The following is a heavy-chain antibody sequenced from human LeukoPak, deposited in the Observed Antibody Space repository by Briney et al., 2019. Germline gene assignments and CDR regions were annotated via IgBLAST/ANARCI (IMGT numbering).Heavy chain of an antibody. CDR1: GYTFTSYY. J-gene: IGHJ5*02. CDR3: ARDRVVVPAAFDN. Sequence: GASVKVSCKASGYTFTSYYMHWVRQAPGQGLEWMGWINPNSGGTNYAQKFQGRVTMTRDTSISTAYMELSRLRSDDTAVYYCARDRVVVPAAFDNWGQGTLVTVSS. V-gene: IGHV1-2*02. CDR2: INPNSGGT. D-gene: IGHD2-2*01.